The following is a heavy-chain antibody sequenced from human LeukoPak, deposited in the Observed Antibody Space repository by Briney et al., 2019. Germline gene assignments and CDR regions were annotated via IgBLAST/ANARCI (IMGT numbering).Heavy chain of an antibody. Sequence: PSETLSLTCTVSGGSISSYYWSWIRQPPGKGLEWIGYIYYSGSTNYNPSLKSRVTISVDTSKNQFSLKLSSVTAADTAVYYCARLLIDDHYYYYGMDVWGQGTTVTVSS. CDR3: ARLLIDDHYYYYGMDV. CDR1: GGSISSYY. D-gene: IGHD3-22*01. J-gene: IGHJ6*02. CDR2: IYYSGST. V-gene: IGHV4-59*08.